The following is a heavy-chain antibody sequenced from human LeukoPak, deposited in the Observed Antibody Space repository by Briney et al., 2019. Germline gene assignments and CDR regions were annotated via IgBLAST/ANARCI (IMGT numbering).Heavy chain of an antibody. CDR1: GFTFSSYA. CDR2: ISGSGGNT. Sequence: PGGSLRLSCAASGFTFSSYAMSWVCQAPGKGLEWVSAISGSGGNTYFADSVKGRFTISRDNSQNTVSLQVNNLRTEDTALYYCAKTSLSDASGHYYYMDVWGKGTTVTVSS. V-gene: IGHV3-23*01. D-gene: IGHD3-3*01. CDR3: AKTSLSDASGHYYYMDV. J-gene: IGHJ6*03.